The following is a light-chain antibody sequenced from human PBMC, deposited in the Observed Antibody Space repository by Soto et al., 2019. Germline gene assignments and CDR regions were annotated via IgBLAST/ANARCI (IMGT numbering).Light chain of an antibody. CDR3: SSYTATDTHVI. Sequence: QSVLTQPASVSGSPGQSITISCTGTSSDVGDYNYVSWYQHHPGKAPKFLIYDVSNRPSGVSNRFSGSKSGYTASLTIYGLQAEDEADYYCSSYTATDTHVIFGGGTKLTVL. J-gene: IGLJ2*01. V-gene: IGLV2-14*03. CDR2: DVS. CDR1: SSDVGDYNY.